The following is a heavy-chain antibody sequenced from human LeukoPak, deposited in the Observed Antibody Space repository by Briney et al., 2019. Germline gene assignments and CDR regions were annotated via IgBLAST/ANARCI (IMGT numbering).Heavy chain of an antibody. D-gene: IGHD1-20*01. CDR3: ARDLTGTTHFDY. CDR1: GGSISSYY. Sequence: PSETLSLTCTVPGGSISSYYWSWIRQPPGKGLEWIGYIYYSGSTNYNPSLKSRVTISVDTSKNQFSLKLSSVTAADTAVYYCARDLTGTTHFDYWGQGTLVTVSS. CDR2: IYYSGST. V-gene: IGHV4-59*01. J-gene: IGHJ4*02.